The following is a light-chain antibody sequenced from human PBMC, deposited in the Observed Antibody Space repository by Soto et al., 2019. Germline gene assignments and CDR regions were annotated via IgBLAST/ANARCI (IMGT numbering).Light chain of an antibody. J-gene: IGKJ1*01. Sequence: DIQMTQSPSTLPASVGDRVTITCRASQSISNWLAWYQQKPGKAPKLLIYDASNLQSGVPPRFSGSGSGTDFTLAISSLQPEDSATYYCLQDINYPWTFGQGTKVDIK. V-gene: IGKV1-5*01. CDR1: QSISNW. CDR2: DAS. CDR3: LQDINYPWT.